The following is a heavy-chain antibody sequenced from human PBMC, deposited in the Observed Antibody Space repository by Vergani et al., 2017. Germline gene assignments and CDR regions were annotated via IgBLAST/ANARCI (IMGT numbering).Heavy chain of an antibody. CDR3: AREGRGAVTTGYDY. V-gene: IGHV4-61*02. D-gene: IGHD4-17*01. J-gene: IGHJ4*02. CDR1: GSSLTGDSYY. Sequence: QVQLQESGPGLVKPSQTLSLTCTVSGSSLTGDSYYWTWFRQPAGKGLEWIGRIYINGNTNYNPSLKSRVTISLDTSKNQFSLSLNSVTAADTAMYYCAREGRGAVTTGYDYWGQGTLVTVSS. CDR2: IYINGNT.